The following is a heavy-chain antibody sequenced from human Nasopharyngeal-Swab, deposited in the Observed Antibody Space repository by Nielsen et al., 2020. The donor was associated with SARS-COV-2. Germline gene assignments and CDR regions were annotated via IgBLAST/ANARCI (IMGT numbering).Heavy chain of an antibody. V-gene: IGHV3-11*01. J-gene: IGHJ4*02. CDR3: AKLDSSGYYPTVDY. CDR1: GFTFSDYY. D-gene: IGHD3-22*01. Sequence: GESLKISCAASGFTFSDYYMSWIRQAPGKGLEWVSYISSSGSTIYYADSVKGRFTISRDNAKNSLYLQMNSLRAEDTALYYCAKLDSSGYYPTVDYWGQGTLVTVSS. CDR2: ISSSGSTI.